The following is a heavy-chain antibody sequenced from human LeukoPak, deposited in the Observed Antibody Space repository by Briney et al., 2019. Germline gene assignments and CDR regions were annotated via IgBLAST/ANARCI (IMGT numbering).Heavy chain of an antibody. CDR2: IYYSGST. J-gene: IGHJ6*03. CDR3: ARLGLPMAHYYMDV. V-gene: IGHV4-59*01. Sequence: PSETLSLTCTVSGGSISSYYWSWIRQPPGKGLEWIGYIYYSGSTNYNPSLKSRVTISVDTSKNQFSLKLSSVTAADTAAYYCARLGLPMAHYYMDVWGKGTTVTVSS. CDR1: GGSISSYY. D-gene: IGHD2-8*01.